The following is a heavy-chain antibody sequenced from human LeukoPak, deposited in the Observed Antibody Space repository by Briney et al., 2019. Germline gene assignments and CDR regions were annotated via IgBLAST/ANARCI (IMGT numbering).Heavy chain of an antibody. CDR2: ISSNGGST. D-gene: IGHD1-1*01. J-gene: IGHJ4*02. CDR1: GFTFSSCA. CDR3: ATTRLGLSGTY. V-gene: IGHV3-64*01. Sequence: GGSLRLSCAASGFTFSSCAMHWVRQAPGKGLEYVSAISSNGGSTYYANSVKGRFTISRDNSKNTLYLQMGSLRAEDMAVYYCATTRLGLSGTYWGQGTLVTVSS.